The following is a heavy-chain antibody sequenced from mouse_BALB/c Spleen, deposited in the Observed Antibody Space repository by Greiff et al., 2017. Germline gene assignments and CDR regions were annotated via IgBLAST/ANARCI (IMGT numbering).Heavy chain of an antibody. J-gene: IGHJ3*01. CDR3: ARAYGNSPFAY. Sequence: VMLVESGPGLVAPSQSLSITCTVSGFSLTSYGVHWVRQPPGKGLEWLGVIWAGGSTNYNSALMSRLSISKDNSKSQVFLKMNSLQTDDTAMYYCARAYGNSPFAYWGQGTLVTVSA. D-gene: IGHD2-1*01. V-gene: IGHV2-9*02. CDR1: GFSLTSYG. CDR2: IWAGGST.